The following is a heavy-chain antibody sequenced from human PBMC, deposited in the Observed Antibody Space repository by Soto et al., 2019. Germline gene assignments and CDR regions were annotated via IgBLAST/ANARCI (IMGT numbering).Heavy chain of an antibody. D-gene: IGHD4-17*01. J-gene: IGHJ3*02. V-gene: IGHV4-39*01. CDR3: ALYGDYVGRGAFDI. CDR1: GGSISSSSYY. CDR2: IYYSGST. Sequence: PSETLSLTCTVSGGSISSSSYYWGWIRQPPGKGLEWIGSIYYSGSTYYNPSLKSRVTISVDTSKNQFSLKLSSVTAADTAVYYCALYGDYVGRGAFDIWGQGTMVTVS.